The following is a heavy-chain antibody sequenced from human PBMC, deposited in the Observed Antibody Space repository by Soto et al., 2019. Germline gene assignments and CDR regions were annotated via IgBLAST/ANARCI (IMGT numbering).Heavy chain of an antibody. V-gene: IGHV3-23*01. CDR2: ISGSGGST. CDR3: AKDLVRYYGSGSPTYFDY. D-gene: IGHD3-10*01. J-gene: IGHJ4*02. Sequence: GGSLRLSCAASGFTFSSYAMSWVRQAPGKGLEWVSAISGSGGSTYYADSVKGRFTISRDNSKNTLYLQMNSLRAEDTAVCYCAKDLVRYYGSGSPTYFDYWGQGTLVTVSS. CDR1: GFTFSSYA.